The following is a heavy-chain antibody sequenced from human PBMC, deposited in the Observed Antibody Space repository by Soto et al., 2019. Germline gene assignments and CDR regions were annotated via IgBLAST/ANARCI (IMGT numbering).Heavy chain of an antibody. CDR2: IAPAGSET. D-gene: IGHD6-6*01. V-gene: IGHV5-51*01. J-gene: IGHJ6*02. CDR1: GYISTSYW. CDR3: ATGIATRYYDKDV. Sequence: SLEVSCNTYGYISTSYWIAWVRQMPVKGLEWMAIIAPAGSETRYSPSLQGQSTISADKYTSTAYLQWSSLKASDTAIYYCATGIATRYYDKDVWGQRTTHTVSS.